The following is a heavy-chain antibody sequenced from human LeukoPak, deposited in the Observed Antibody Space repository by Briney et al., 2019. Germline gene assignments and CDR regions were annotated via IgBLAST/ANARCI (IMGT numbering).Heavy chain of an antibody. D-gene: IGHD3-10*01. J-gene: IGHJ1*01. CDR3: TRDLVLGSGSYGH. V-gene: IGHV3-74*01. Sequence: GGSLRLSCAASGFSLSENWMHWVRQAPGQGLVWVSRIDEFGRATSYADSVKGRFTISRDDATNTVYLQMNSLRADDTTNYYCTRDLVLGSGSYGHWGQGTLVTVSA. CDR1: GFSLSENW. CDR2: IDEFGRAT.